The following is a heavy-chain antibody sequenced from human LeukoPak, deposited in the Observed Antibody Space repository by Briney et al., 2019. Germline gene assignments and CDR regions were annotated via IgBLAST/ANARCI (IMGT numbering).Heavy chain of an antibody. D-gene: IGHD3-16*01. V-gene: IGHV4-39*07. CDR3: ARGDLWGYMITFGGVPFDY. CDR1: GGSISSSSYY. Sequence: SETLSLTCTVSGGSISSSSYYWGWIRQPPGMGLDWIGSIFHSGSTYYNPSLKSRVTISVDTSKNQFSLNLSAVTAADTAVYYCARGDLWGYMITFGGVPFDYWGQGTLVTVSS. CDR2: IFHSGST. J-gene: IGHJ4*02.